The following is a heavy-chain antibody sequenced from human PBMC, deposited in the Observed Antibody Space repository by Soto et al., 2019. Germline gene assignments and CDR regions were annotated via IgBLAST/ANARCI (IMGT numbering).Heavy chain of an antibody. V-gene: IGHV1-18*01. CDR2: ISAGNGNT. CDR3: ARDPSGVPAANVFDY. J-gene: IGHJ4*02. Sequence: ASVKVSCKASGYTFTSYGISWVRQAPGQGLEWMGWISAGNGNTKYSQKFQGRVTITRDTSASTAYKELSSLRSEDTAVYYCARDPSGVPAANVFDYWGQGTLVTVSS. D-gene: IGHD2-2*01. CDR1: GYTFTSYG.